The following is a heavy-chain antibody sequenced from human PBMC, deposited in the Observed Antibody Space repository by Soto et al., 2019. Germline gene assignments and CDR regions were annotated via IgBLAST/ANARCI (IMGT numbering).Heavy chain of an antibody. J-gene: IGHJ4*02. D-gene: IGHD3-22*01. Sequence: GESLKISCKGSGYSFAGYWITWVRQKPGKGLEWMGRIDPSDSQTYYSPSFRGHVTISVTKSITTVFLQWSSLRASETAMYYCARQIYDSDTGPNFQYYFDSWGQGTPVTVSS. V-gene: IGHV5-10-1*01. CDR3: ARQIYDSDTGPNFQYYFDS. CDR1: GYSFAGYW. CDR2: IDPSDSQT.